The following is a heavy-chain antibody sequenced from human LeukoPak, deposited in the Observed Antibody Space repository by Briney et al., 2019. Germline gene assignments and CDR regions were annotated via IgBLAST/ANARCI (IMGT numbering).Heavy chain of an antibody. CDR3: ARVQGAMASYSSGAGFDY. V-gene: IGHV1-18*01. CDR1: GYTFASYG. Sequence: GASVKVSCKASGYTFASYGISWVRQAPGQRLEWMGWISAYNGNTNYAQKLQGRVTMTTDTSTSTAYMELRSLRSDDTAVYYCARVQGAMASYSSGAGFDYWGQGTLVTVSS. D-gene: IGHD6-19*01. CDR2: ISAYNGNT. J-gene: IGHJ4*02.